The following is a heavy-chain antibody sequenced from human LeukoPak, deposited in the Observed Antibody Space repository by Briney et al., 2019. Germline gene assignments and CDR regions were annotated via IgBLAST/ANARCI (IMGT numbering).Heavy chain of an antibody. Sequence: SETLSLTCTVSGGSVHSSVSYWGWIRQPPGKGLEWIGSIYYTGSTYYNPSLKSRDTISVDTSKNQFSLRLSSVTAADTAVYYCARDDSSGYYHGWFDPWGQGTLVTVSS. J-gene: IGHJ5*02. D-gene: IGHD3-22*01. CDR2: IYYTGST. V-gene: IGHV4-39*01. CDR1: GGSVHSSVSY. CDR3: ARDDSSGYYHGWFDP.